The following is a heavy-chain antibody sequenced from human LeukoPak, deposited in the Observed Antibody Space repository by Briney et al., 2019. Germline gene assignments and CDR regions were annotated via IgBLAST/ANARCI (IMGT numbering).Heavy chain of an antibody. CDR2: ISGSGGST. Sequence: PGGSLRLSCAASGFTFSSYAMSWVRQAPGKGLEWVSAISGSGGSTYYADSVKGRFTVSRDNSKNTLYLQMNSLRAEDTAVYYCAKDHYYDSSGYYYGDAFDIWGQGTMVTVSS. J-gene: IGHJ3*02. CDR3: AKDHYYDSSGYYYGDAFDI. D-gene: IGHD3-22*01. V-gene: IGHV3-23*01. CDR1: GFTFSSYA.